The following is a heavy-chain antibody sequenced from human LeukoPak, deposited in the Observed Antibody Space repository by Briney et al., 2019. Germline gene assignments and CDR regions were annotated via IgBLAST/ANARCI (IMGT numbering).Heavy chain of an antibody. CDR3: ARRGDSSGWSVIDY. CDR2: IYYSGST. D-gene: IGHD6-19*01. Sequence: AETLSLTCTVSVGSISSYYWSWIRQPPGKGLEWIGYIYYSGSTNYNPSLKSRVTISVDTSKNQFSLKLSSVTAADTAVYYCARRGDSSGWSVIDYWGQGTLVTVSS. CDR1: VGSISSYY. J-gene: IGHJ4*02. V-gene: IGHV4-59*08.